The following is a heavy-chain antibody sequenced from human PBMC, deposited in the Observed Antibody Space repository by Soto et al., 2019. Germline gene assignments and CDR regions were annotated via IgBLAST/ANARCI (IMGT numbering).Heavy chain of an antibody. CDR2: INPNSGGT. V-gene: IGHV1-2*02. CDR1: GYTFTGYY. Sequence: ASVKVSCKVSGYTFTGYYMHWVRQAPGQGLEWMGWINPNSGGTNYAQKFQGRVTMTRDTSISTAYMELSRLRSDDTAVYYCASPAQPNGFGMREYLKPWGQGTLVTVSS. J-gene: IGHJ1*01. CDR3: ASPAQPNGFGMREYLKP. D-gene: IGHD2-8*01.